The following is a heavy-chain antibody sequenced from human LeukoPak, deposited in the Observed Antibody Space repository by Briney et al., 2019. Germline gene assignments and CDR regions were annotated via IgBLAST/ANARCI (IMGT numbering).Heavy chain of an antibody. CDR1: GFSLSDYY. D-gene: IGHD5-12*01. J-gene: IGHJ4*02. V-gene: IGHV3-11*01. CDR2: ITSSGSTI. Sequence: PGGSLRLSCAASGFSLSDYYMSWIRQAPGKGLEWLSYITSSGSTIYYADSVRGRFTISRDNAKNSLYLQMNSLRAEDTALYYCARRLDSGYDYEYYFDYWGQGTLVTVSS. CDR3: ARRLDSGYDYEYYFDY.